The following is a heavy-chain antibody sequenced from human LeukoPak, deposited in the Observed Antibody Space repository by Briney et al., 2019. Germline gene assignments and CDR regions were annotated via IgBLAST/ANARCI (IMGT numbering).Heavy chain of an antibody. Sequence: SVKVSCKASGYTFTSYGISWVRQAPGQGLEWMGGIIPIFGTANYAQKFQGRVTITADESTSTAYMELSSLRSEDTAVYYCAREDVWGSYRQKLDYWGQGTLVTVSS. CDR3: AREDVWGSYRQKLDY. CDR2: IIPIFGTA. CDR1: GYTFTSYG. J-gene: IGHJ4*02. D-gene: IGHD3-16*02. V-gene: IGHV1-69*13.